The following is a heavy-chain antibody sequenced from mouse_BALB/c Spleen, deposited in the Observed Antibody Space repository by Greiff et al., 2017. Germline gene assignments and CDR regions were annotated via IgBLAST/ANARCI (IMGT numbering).Heavy chain of an antibody. J-gene: IGHJ2*01. CDR3: AREITTVVANFDY. CDR1: GYTFTSYW. CDR2: INPSNGRT. Sequence: QVQLQQPGAELVKPGASVKLSCKASGYTFTSYWMHWVKQRPGQGLEWIGEINPSNGRTNYNQKFKGKATLTVDKSSSTAYMQLSSLTSEDSAVYYCAREITTVVANFDYWGQGTTLTVSS. D-gene: IGHD1-1*01. V-gene: IGHV1S81*02.